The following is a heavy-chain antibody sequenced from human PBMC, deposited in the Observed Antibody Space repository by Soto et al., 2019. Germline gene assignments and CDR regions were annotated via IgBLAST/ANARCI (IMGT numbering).Heavy chain of an antibody. D-gene: IGHD3-9*01. CDR2: GYYSGSS. CDR3: ARVGDRWQFFDWFYYFDS. Sequence: SETLYLTCTVSCGSIGGRYWGWIRQPPGKGLEWIGYGYYSGSSTSNPSLKSRVTMSADTSKNQLSLKVRSVTAADTAVYYCARVGDRWQFFDWFYYFDSWGQGALVTASS. V-gene: IGHV4-59*11. CDR1: CGSIGGRY. J-gene: IGHJ4*02.